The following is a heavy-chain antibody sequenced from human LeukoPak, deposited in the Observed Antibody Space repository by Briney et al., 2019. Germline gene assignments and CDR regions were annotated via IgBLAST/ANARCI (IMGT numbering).Heavy chain of an antibody. J-gene: IGHJ4*02. D-gene: IGHD4/OR15-4a*01. Sequence: GGSLRLSCTVSGFTVSTNAMSWVRQAPGKGLEWVSFIYSDNTHYSDSVKGRFTISRDNSKNTLYLQMNSLRAEDTAVYYCARRAGAYSHPYDYWGQGTLVTVSS. CDR2: IYSDNT. CDR1: GFTVSTNA. V-gene: IGHV3-53*01. CDR3: ARRAGAYSHPYDY.